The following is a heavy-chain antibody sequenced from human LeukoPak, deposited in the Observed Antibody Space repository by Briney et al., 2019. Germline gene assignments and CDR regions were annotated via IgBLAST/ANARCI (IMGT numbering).Heavy chain of an antibody. CDR2: IKSEADGGTA. J-gene: IGHJ4*02. V-gene: IGHV3-15*01. CDR1: GFTFSHAW. CDR3: STTSLGGQMLMIWYLDN. Sequence: GSLRLSCAASGFTFSHAWMSWVRQAPGKGLEWVGQIKSEADGGTADYAAPVKGRFTISRDDSKNTLYLQMNSLKVEDTAVYYCSTTSLGGQMLMIWYLDNWGQGTLVTVSS. D-gene: IGHD3/OR15-3a*01.